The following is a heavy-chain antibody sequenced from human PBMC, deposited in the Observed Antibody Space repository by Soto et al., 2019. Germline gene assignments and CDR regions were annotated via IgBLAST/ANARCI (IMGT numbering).Heavy chain of an antibody. D-gene: IGHD3-3*01. CDR3: AREAYYDFWSGPYYGMDV. CDR1: GFTFSSYA. CDR2: ISYDGSNK. J-gene: IGHJ6*02. Sequence: QVQLVESGGGVVQPGRSLRLSCAASGFTFSSYAMHWVRQAPGKGLEWVAVISYDGSNKYYADSVKGRFTISRDNSKNALYLQMNSLRAEETAVYYCAREAYYDFWSGPYYGMDVWGQGTTVTVSS. V-gene: IGHV3-30-3*01.